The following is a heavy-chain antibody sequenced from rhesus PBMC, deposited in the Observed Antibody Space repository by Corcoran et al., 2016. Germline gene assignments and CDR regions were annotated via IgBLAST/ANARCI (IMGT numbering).Heavy chain of an antibody. J-gene: IGHJ4*01. D-gene: IGHD5-12*01. CDR3: ERDIGWGSYDY. Sequence: QVQLVQSGTEVKKPGSSVKVSCKTSGYTFPDSYIHWLRQAPGQGLEWMEEINPKTGGTNYAQKFQGRVTMTRDTSTSTAYMELSSLRSEDTAVYYCERDIGWGSYDYWGQGVLVTVSS. CDR2: INPKTGGT. V-gene: IGHV1-138*01. CDR1: GYTFPDSY.